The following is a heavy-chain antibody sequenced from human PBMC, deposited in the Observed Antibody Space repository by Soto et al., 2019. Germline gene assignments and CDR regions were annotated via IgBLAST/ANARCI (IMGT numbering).Heavy chain of an antibody. CDR1: GFTFSSYS. Sequence: GGSLRLSCAASGFTFSSYSMNWVRQAPGKGLEWVSSISSSSSYIYYADSVKGRFTISRDNAKNSLYLQMNSLRAEDTAVYYCARDKFPSGVRYYYYGMDVWGQGTTVTVSS. V-gene: IGHV3-21*01. D-gene: IGHD3-16*01. CDR2: ISSSSSYI. J-gene: IGHJ6*02. CDR3: ARDKFPSGVRYYYYGMDV.